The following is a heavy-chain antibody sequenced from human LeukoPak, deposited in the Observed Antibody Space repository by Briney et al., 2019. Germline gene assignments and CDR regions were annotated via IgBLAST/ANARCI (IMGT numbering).Heavy chain of an antibody. CDR2: ISGSDRST. V-gene: IGHV3-48*04. J-gene: IGHJ4*01. CDR1: GFIVSNFD. Sequence: GGSLRLSCAVSGFIVSNFDMNWVRQAPGKGLEWVAFISGSDRSTYYADSVKGRFTISRDNAKNTLYLQVNSLRAEDTAVYYCVRSAFLTTEFYFDYWGHGTLVTVSS. CDR3: VRSAFLTTEFYFDY. D-gene: IGHD4-11*01.